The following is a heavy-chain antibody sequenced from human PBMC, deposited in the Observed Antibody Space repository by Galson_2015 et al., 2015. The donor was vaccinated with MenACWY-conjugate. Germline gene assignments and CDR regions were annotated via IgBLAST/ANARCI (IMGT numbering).Heavy chain of an antibody. CDR3: ATGYMLDY. J-gene: IGHJ4*02. CDR2: IKSKTDGETI. D-gene: IGHD2-8*01. CDR1: GFTFSNAW. Sequence: SLRLSCAASGFTFSNAWMNWVRQAPGKGLEWVGRIKSKTDGETIDYAAPVKGRLTISRDDSKNTAYLQMNSLKIEDTGVYYCATGYMLDYWGQGTLVTFSS. V-gene: IGHV3-15*07.